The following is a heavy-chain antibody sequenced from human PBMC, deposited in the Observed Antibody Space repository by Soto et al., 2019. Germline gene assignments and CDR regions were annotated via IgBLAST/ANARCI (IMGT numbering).Heavy chain of an antibody. CDR3: ARDMGIAAAGKGSY. D-gene: IGHD6-13*01. CDR1: GFTFSSYA. V-gene: IGHV3-23*01. Sequence: EVQLLESGGGLVQPGGSLRLSCAASGFTFSSYAVSWVRQAPGKGPEWISSISGSGSTIYYADSVKGRFTISRDNAKNSLYLQMNSLRAEDTAVYYCARDMGIAAAGKGSYWGQGTLVTVSS. CDR2: ISGSGSTI. J-gene: IGHJ4*02.